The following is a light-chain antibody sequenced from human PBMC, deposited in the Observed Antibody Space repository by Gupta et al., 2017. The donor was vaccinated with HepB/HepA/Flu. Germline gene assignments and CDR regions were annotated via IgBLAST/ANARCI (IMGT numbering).Light chain of an antibody. CDR2: GAA. CDR3: HQHNDWPPWT. CDR1: QSVNTN. Sequence: EVVMTQSPGTLSLLAGERATLSCRASQSVNTNLAWYQQKQGQDPRRLIYGAATRDTGVPARFSGSGAGKEVTLTISSRQSEDFETSYCHQHNDWPPWTFGQGTKVEIK. J-gene: IGKJ1*01. V-gene: IGKV3D-15*01.